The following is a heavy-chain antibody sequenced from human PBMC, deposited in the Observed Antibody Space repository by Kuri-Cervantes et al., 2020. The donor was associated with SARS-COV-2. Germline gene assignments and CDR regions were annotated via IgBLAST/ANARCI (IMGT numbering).Heavy chain of an antibody. CDR2: IRYDGSNK. V-gene: IGHV3-30*02. J-gene: IGHJ2*01. CDR3: ARDKRSLDFWSGYYSTRTRYWYFDL. Sequence: GESLKISCAASGFTFSSYGMHWVRQAPGKGLEWVAFIRYDGSNKYYADSVKGRFTISRDNSKNTLYLQMNSLRAEDTAVYYCARDKRSLDFWSGYYSTRTRYWYFDLWGRGTLVTVSS. CDR1: GFTFSSYG. D-gene: IGHD3-3*01.